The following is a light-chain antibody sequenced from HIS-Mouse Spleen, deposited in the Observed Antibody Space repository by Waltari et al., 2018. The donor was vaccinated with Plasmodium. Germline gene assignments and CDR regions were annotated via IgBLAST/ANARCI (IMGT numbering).Light chain of an antibody. CDR2: QDS. Sequence: YALPQPPSVSVSHGQTTSIICSVDNLVEKYACWYQQKPGQSPVLVIYQDSKRPSGIPERFSGSNSGNTATLTISGTQAMDEADYYCQAWDSSTVVFGGGTKLTVL. J-gene: IGLJ2*01. V-gene: IGLV3-1*01. CDR1: NLVEKY. CDR3: QAWDSSTVV.